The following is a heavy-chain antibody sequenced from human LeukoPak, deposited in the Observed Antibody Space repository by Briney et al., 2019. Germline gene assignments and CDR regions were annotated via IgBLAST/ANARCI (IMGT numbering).Heavy chain of an antibody. CDR3: AKDSGIAVAGTIDY. D-gene: IGHD6-19*01. CDR2: ISGSGGST. J-gene: IGHJ4*02. CDR1: GFTFSSYG. Sequence: GGTLRLSCAASGFTFSSYGMSWVRQAPGKGLEWVSAISGSGGSTYYADSVKGRFTISRDNSKNTLYLQMNSLRAEDTAVYYCAKDSGIAVAGTIDYWGQGTLVTVSS. V-gene: IGHV3-23*01.